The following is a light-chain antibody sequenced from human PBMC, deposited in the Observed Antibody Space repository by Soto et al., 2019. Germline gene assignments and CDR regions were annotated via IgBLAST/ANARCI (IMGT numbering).Light chain of an antibody. CDR3: MQATHWPPT. Sequence: DVVMTQSPLSLPVTPGQPASISCRSSQSLVYSDGYAYVNWFHQRPGQSPRRLIYTASKRDSGVPDRFSGSGSGTDFTLQINRVEAEDFGIYYCMQATHWPPTFGRGTRVEIK. V-gene: IGKV2-30*01. J-gene: IGKJ1*01. CDR1: QSLVYSDGYAY. CDR2: TAS.